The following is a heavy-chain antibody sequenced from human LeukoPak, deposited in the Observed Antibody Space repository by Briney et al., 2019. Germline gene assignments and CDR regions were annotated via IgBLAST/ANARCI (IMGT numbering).Heavy chain of an antibody. D-gene: IGHD1-26*01. CDR2: IYTSGST. J-gene: IGHJ5*02. V-gene: IGHV4-4*07. CDR1: GGSISSYY. CDR3: ARASYSIGYNWFDP. Sequence: SETLSLTCTVSGGSISSYYWSWIRQPAGKGLEWIGRIYTSGSTNYNPSLKSRVTISVDTSKNQFSLKLSSVTAADTAVYYCARASYSIGYNWFDPWGQGTLVTVSS.